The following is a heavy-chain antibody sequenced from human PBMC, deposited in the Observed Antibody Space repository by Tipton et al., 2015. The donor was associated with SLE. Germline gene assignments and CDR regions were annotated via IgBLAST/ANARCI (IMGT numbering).Heavy chain of an antibody. CDR1: GGSISSSSYY. J-gene: IGHJ4*02. V-gene: IGHV4-39*07. Sequence: LRLSCTVSGGSISSSSYYWGWIRQPPGKGLEWIGSIYYSGSTYYNPSLKSRVTISVDTSKNQFSLKLSSVTAADTAVYYCARGGEGGSDYWGQGTLVTVSS. CDR2: IYYSGST. D-gene: IGHD3-10*01. CDR3: ARGGEGGSDY.